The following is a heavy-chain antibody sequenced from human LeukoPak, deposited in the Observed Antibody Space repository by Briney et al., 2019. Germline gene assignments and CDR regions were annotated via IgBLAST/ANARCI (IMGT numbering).Heavy chain of an antibody. CDR1: GFTFSSYA. J-gene: IGHJ5*02. D-gene: IGHD3-10*01. CDR2: ISGSGGST. Sequence: GGSLRLSCAASGFTFSSYAMSWVRQAPGKGLEWVSAISGSGGSTYYADSVKGRFTISRDNSKNTLYLQMNSLRAEDTAVYYCARVDGSGGYFYWFDPWGQGTLVTVSS. CDR3: ARVDGSGGYFYWFDP. V-gene: IGHV3-23*01.